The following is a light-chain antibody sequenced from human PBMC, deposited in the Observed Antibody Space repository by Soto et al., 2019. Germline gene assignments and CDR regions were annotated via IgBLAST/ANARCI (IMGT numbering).Light chain of an antibody. V-gene: IGLV2-8*01. CDR1: SSDVGGYNY. CDR2: EVS. Sequence: SVLTQPPSAFGSPGQSVTISCTGTSSDVGGYNYVSWYQQHPGKAPKLMIYEVSKRPSGVPDRFSGSKSGNTASLTVSGLQAEDETDYYSSSYAGSNNFVFGTGTKVTVL. CDR3: SSYAGSNNFV. J-gene: IGLJ1*01.